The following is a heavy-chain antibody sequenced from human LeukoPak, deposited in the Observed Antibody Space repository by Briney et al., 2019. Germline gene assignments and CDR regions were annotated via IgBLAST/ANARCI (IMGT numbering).Heavy chain of an antibody. Sequence: GGSLRLSCAASGFSFSSYAMTWVRQTPGKGLEWVSAISGSGGSIYYADSVKGRFTISRDNSKNTLYLQMNSLRAEDTAVYYCAKLPGRAADYWGQGTLVTVSS. CDR1: GFSFSSYA. CDR2: ISGSGGSI. CDR3: AKLPGRAADY. J-gene: IGHJ4*02. V-gene: IGHV3-23*01.